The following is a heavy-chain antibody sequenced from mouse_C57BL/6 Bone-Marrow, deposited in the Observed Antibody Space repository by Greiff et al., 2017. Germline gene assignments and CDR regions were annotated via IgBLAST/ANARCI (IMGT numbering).Heavy chain of an antibody. CDR1: GYTFTSYW. J-gene: IGHJ1*03. CDR2: IDPGSGST. V-gene: IGHV1-55*01. Sequence: QVQLQQSGAELVKPGASVKMSCKASGYTFTSYWITWVKQRPGQGLEWIGDIDPGSGSTNYNEKFKSKATLTVDTSSSTAYMQLSSLTSEDSAVYYCARPYYSNSWYFDVWGTGTTVTVSS. D-gene: IGHD2-5*01. CDR3: ARPYYSNSWYFDV.